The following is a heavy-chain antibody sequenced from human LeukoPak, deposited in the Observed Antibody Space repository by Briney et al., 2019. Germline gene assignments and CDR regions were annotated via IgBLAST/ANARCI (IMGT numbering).Heavy chain of an antibody. V-gene: IGHV3-23*01. J-gene: IGHJ4*02. CDR1: GFTFTTYA. D-gene: IGHD3-22*01. CDR3: AKDVNSSGYYLGFDY. CDR2: TSGGGDK. Sequence: GGSLRLSCAASGFTFTTYAMSWVRQAPGRGREWVTTTSGGGDKHYADHVKGRFTVSRDDSKNTLYLQMNSLRAEDTALYYCAKDVNSSGYYLGFDYWGQGTLVTVSS.